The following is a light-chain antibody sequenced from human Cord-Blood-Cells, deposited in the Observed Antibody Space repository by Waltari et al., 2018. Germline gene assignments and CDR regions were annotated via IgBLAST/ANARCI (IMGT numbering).Light chain of an antibody. V-gene: IGLV2-11*01. Sequence: QSALTQPRSVSGSPGQSVPISCPGTSSDVGGYNYVSWYQQPPGKAPKLMIDDVSKRPSGVPDRFSGSKAGSTASLTISGRQAEDEADYYCCSYAGSYTFVFGGGTKLTVL. CDR2: DVS. J-gene: IGLJ2*01. CDR1: SSDVGGYNY. CDR3: CSYAGSYTFV.